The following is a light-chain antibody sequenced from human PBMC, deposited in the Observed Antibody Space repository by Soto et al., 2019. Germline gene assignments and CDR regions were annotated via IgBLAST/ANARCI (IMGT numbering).Light chain of an antibody. CDR1: SSNIGAGYD. CDR2: GNS. Sequence: QPVLTQPPSVSGAPGQRVTISCTGSSSNIGAGYDVHWYQQLPGTAPKLLIYGNSNRPSGVPDRFSGSKSGTSASLAITGLQAEDEADYYCQSYDSSLSGYVFGTGPSSPS. CDR3: QSYDSSLSGYV. J-gene: IGLJ1*01. V-gene: IGLV1-40*01.